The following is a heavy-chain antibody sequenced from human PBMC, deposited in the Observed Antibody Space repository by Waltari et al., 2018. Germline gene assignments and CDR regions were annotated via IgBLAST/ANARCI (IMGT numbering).Heavy chain of an antibody. J-gene: IGHJ4*02. CDR3: AKHLTLVRGIGPYFDY. CDR2: ISGIGDNT. Sequence: EVQLLESGGGLVQPGGSLRLSCAASGFTFSNYAMSWVRQAPGEGLEWVSAISGIGDNTSYVDSVKGRFTISRDNSKNTLYLQMNSLRAEDTAVYYCAKHLTLVRGIGPYFDYWGQGTLVTVSS. D-gene: IGHD3-10*01. CDR1: GFTFSNYA. V-gene: IGHV3-23*01.